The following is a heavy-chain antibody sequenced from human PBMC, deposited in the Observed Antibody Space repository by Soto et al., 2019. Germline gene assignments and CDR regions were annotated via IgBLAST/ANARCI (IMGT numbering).Heavy chain of an antibody. V-gene: IGHV4-38-2*01. D-gene: IGHD3-22*01. CDR2: IYHSGST. CDR1: GYSISSGYY. CDR3: ASASLVVIKPDAFDI. J-gene: IGHJ3*02. Sequence: SETLSPTCAVSGYSISSGYYWGWIRQPPGKGLEWIGSIYHSGSTYYNPSLKSRVTISVDTSKNQFSLKLSSVTAADTAVYYCASASLVVIKPDAFDIWGQGTMVTVSS.